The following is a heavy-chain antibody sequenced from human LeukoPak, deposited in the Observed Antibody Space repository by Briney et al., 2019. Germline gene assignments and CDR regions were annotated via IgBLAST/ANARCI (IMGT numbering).Heavy chain of an antibody. CDR2: ISSSSSNM. V-gene: IGHV3-21*01. Sequence: GGSLRLSCAASGFIFTVYTMNWVRQAPGKGLEWVSSISSSSSNMYYAGSVKGRFTISRDNAKNSLYLQMNSLRAEDTAVYYCASELFAFDFWGQGTLVTVSS. D-gene: IGHD3-10*01. CDR1: GFIFTVYT. J-gene: IGHJ4*02. CDR3: ASELFAFDF.